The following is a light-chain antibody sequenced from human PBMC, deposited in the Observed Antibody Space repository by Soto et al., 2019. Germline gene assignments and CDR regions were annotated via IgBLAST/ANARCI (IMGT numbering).Light chain of an antibody. CDR3: QQLNKYPVT. CDR1: QGIGNY. CDR2: DAS. Sequence: IQLTQSPSSLSASVGDRVTLSCRASQGIGNYLAWYQQKPGEAPKLLIYDASTLQSGVPLRFGGSGSVTDFTLTISSLQPEDFATYYCQQLNKYPVTFGQGTRLEIK. V-gene: IGKV1-9*01. J-gene: IGKJ5*01.